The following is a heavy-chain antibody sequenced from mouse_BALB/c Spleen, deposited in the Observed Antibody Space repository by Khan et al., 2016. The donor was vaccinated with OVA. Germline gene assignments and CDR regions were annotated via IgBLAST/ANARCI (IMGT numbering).Heavy chain of an antibody. CDR1: GFTFSNYA. V-gene: IGHV5-6-5*01. CDR2: ISSVDST. Sequence: EVKLVESGGGLVKPGGSLKLSCAASGFTFSNYAMSWVRQSPEKRLEWVASISSVDSTYYPDSVKGRFTISRDNARNILYLQMSSLRSEDTAMYYCARGYWFAYWGQGTLVTVSA. CDR3: ARGYWFAY. J-gene: IGHJ3*01.